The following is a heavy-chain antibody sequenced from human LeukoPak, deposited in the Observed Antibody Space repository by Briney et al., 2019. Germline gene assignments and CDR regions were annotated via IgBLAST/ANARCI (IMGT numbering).Heavy chain of an antibody. CDR1: GYSISSGYY. CDR2: IYHSGST. V-gene: IGHV4-38-2*02. J-gene: IGHJ4*02. CDR3: ASQQLVSGTIDY. Sequence: KPSETLSLTCTVSGYSISSGYYWGWIRQPPGKGLEWIGSIYHSGSTYYNPSLKSRVTISVDTSKNQSSLKLSSVTAADTAVYYCASQQLVSGTIDYWGQGTLVTVSS. D-gene: IGHD6-13*01.